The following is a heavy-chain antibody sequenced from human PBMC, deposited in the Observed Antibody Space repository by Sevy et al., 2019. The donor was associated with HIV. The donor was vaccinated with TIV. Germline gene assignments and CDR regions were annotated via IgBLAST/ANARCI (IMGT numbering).Heavy chain of an antibody. CDR3: ARELSPGLVVVGIRVLLDY. Sequence: GGSLRLSCAASGFTFSSYAMSWVRQAPGKGLEWVSAISGSGGGTYYADSVKGRFTISRDNSKNTLYLQMNSLRAEDTAVDYCARELSPGLVVVGIRVLLDYWGQGTLVTVSS. V-gene: IGHV3-23*01. CDR2: ISGSGGGT. J-gene: IGHJ4*02. D-gene: IGHD3-22*01. CDR1: GFTFSSYA.